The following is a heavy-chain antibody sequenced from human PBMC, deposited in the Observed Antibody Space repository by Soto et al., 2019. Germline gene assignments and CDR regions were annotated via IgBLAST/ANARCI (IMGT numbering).Heavy chain of an antibody. CDR3: ARVASGGCSDY. D-gene: IGHD1-26*01. V-gene: IGHV3-7*01. J-gene: IGHJ4*02. CDR1: GFTFSGFW. Sequence: EVQLVESGGGLVQPGGSLRLSCAASGFTFSGFWMNWVRQAPGEGLEWVATINQDGSEKYYVDSVKGRFTISRDNAKNSLYLQVNSLRAEDTAVYYCARVASGGCSDYWGQGTLVTVSS. CDR2: INQDGSEK.